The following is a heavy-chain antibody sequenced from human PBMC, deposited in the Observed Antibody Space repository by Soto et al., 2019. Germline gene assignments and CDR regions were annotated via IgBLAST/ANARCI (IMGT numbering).Heavy chain of an antibody. Sequence: PSETLSLTCTVSGTSISSYYWSWIRQPPGKGLEWIANSHYSGTTNYNPSLASRGTLSVDTSKNQFSLKMTSVAATARAMYFCARYNSYAIDYWGRGTLVTVSS. CDR1: GTSISSYY. D-gene: IGHD2-8*01. J-gene: IGHJ4*02. CDR3: ARYNSYAIDY. V-gene: IGHV4-59*12. CDR2: SHYSGTT.